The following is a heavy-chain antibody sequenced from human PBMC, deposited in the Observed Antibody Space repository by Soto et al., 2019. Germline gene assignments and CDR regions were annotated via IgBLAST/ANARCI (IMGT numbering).Heavy chain of an antibody. CDR1: GGSISSGGYS. CDR3: ASYKTQYYFDY. Sequence: PSETLSLTCAVSGGSISSGGYSWSWIRQPPGKGLEWIGYIYHSGSTYYNPSLKSRVTISVDRSKNQFSLKLSSVTAADTAVYYCASYKTQYYFDYWGQGTLVTVSS. J-gene: IGHJ4*02. D-gene: IGHD1-1*01. V-gene: IGHV4-30-2*01. CDR2: IYHSGST.